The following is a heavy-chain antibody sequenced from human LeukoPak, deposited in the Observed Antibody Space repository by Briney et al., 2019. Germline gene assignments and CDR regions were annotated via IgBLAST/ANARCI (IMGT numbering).Heavy chain of an antibody. CDR2: IYYTGSS. J-gene: IGHJ4*01. CDR3: ASRKLGNDY. CDR1: GGSVSDYY. Sequence: SESLSLTCIVAGGSVSDYYCSWIRQSPGKGLEWIGYIYYTGSSSYNPSLRSRVTISADTSKNQFSLKLSSVTAADTAVYYCASRKLGNDYWGQGTLVTVSS. V-gene: IGHV4-59*02. D-gene: IGHD7-27*01.